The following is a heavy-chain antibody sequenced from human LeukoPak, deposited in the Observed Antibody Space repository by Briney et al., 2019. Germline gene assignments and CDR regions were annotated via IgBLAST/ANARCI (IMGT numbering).Heavy chain of an antibody. CDR1: GFTFSDYY. V-gene: IGHV3-11*04. Sequence: GGSLRLSCAASGFTFSDYYMSWIRQAPGKGLEWISYITNNDGTTYYADSVRGRFTVSRDNAKNSLYLQMNSLRAEDTAVYYCAREVMVRGVIGNAFDIWGQGTMVTVSS. D-gene: IGHD3-10*01. CDR3: AREVMVRGVIGNAFDI. J-gene: IGHJ3*02. CDR2: ITNNDGTT.